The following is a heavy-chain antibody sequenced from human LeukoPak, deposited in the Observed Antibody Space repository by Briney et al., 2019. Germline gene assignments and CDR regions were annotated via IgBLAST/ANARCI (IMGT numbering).Heavy chain of an antibody. D-gene: IGHD2-2*01. CDR2: ISYDGSNK. CDR1: GFTFSGYA. Sequence: GGSLRLSCAASGFTFSGYAMHWVRQAPGKGLEWVAVISYDGSNKYYADSVKGRFTISRDNSKNTLYLQMNSLRAEDTAVYYCARGFLYCSSTSCPVGYWGQGTLVTVSS. J-gene: IGHJ4*02. CDR3: ARGFLYCSSTSCPVGY. V-gene: IGHV3-30*01.